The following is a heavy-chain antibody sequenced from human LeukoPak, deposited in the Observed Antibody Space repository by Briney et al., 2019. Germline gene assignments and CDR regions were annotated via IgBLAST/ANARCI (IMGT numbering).Heavy chain of an antibody. V-gene: IGHV3-66*01. CDR1: GFTVSSNY. J-gene: IGHJ4*02. CDR3: AGGSSYYYDSSGYYRLEY. CDR2: IYSGGST. Sequence: GGSLRLSCAASGFTVSSNYMSWVRQAPGKGLEWVSVIYSGGSTYYADSMKGRFTISRDNSKNTLYLQMNSLRAEDTAVYYCAGGSSYYYDSSGYYRLEYWGQGTLVTVSS. D-gene: IGHD3-22*01.